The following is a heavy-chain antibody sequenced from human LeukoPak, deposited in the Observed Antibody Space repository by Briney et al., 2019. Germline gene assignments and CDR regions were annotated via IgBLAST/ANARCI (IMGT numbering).Heavy chain of an antibody. Sequence: GRSLRLSCAASGFNFSSHAMCWARQAPDKGLEWVTFISYDGSVKSYADSVRGRFTISRDNSKNTLSLQMNSLRGEDTAVYYCAKDLSEKYSLDYWGQGTLVIVSS. CDR2: ISYDGSVK. J-gene: IGHJ4*02. D-gene: IGHD2-21*01. CDR3: AKDLSEKYSLDY. CDR1: GFNFSSHA. V-gene: IGHV3-30-3*02.